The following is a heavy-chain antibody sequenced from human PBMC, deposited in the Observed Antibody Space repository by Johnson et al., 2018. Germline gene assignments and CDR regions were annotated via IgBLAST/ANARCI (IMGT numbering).Heavy chain of an antibody. Sequence: VQLVESGGGVVQPGRSLRLSCAASGFTFSDYYMSWIRQAPGKGLEGVSYISSSGSTIYYADSVKGGFTISRDRAKNSLYLPMNSRRAEDTAGYYCARLWAYCGGDCLDAFDICGQGTMVTVSS. D-gene: IGHD2-21*02. V-gene: IGHV3-11*04. CDR1: GFTFSDYY. J-gene: IGHJ3*02. CDR3: ARLWAYCGGDCLDAFDI. CDR2: ISSSGSTI.